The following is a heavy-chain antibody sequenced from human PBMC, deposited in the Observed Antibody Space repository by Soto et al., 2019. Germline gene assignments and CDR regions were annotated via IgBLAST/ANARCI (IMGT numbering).Heavy chain of an antibody. CDR2: IDWDDDK. D-gene: IGHD3-9*01. V-gene: IGHV2-70*01. CDR3: ARIRVLRYFDWLSTPYGMDV. CDR1: GFSVRTSGVG. Sequence: SGPTLVNPTHTLTLTCTFSGFSVRTSGVGVGWIRQPPGKALEWLALIDWDDDKYYSTSLKTRLTISKDTSKNQVVLTMTNMDPVDTATYYCARIRVLRYFDWLSTPYGMDVWGQGTTVTVSS. J-gene: IGHJ6*02.